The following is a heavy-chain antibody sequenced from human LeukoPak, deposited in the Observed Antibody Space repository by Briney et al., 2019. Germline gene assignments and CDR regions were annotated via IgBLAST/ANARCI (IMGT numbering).Heavy chain of an antibody. CDR3: ARHSGGTYYVNFDP. CDR2: INHSGST. J-gene: IGHJ5*02. V-gene: IGHV4-34*01. D-gene: IGHD1-26*01. CDR1: GGSFSGYY. Sequence: SETLSLTCAVYGGSFSGYYWGWIRKPPGKGLEWIGEINHSGSTNYNPSLKSRVTISVDTSKNQFSLKLSSVTAADTAVYYCARHSGGTYYVNFDPWGQGTLVTVSS.